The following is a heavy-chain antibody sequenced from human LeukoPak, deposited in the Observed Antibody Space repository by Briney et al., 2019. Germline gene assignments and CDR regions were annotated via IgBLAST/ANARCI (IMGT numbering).Heavy chain of an antibody. CDR2: ISSSGSTI. CDR1: GFTFSSYE. J-gene: IGHJ4*02. Sequence: QPGGSLRLSCAASGFTFSSYEMNWVRQAPGKGLEWVSYISSSGSTIYYADSLKGRFTISRDNAKNSLYLQMNSLRAEDTAVYYCARAHYYDSSGLDFWGQGTLVTVSS. CDR3: ARAHYYDSSGLDF. D-gene: IGHD3-22*01. V-gene: IGHV3-48*03.